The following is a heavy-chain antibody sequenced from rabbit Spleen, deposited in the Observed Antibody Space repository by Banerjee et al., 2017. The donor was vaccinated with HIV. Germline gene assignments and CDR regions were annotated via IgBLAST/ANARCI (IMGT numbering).Heavy chain of an antibody. V-gene: IGHV1S45*01. CDR3: ARASVGFNGYNHAYYYGMDL. CDR1: GFSFSDRDV. D-gene: IGHD6-1*01. CDR2: IYVGSIGDT. Sequence: QEQLVESGGGLVKPEGSLTLTCKASGFSFSDRDVMCWVRQAPGKGLEWIGCIYVGSIGDTYYASWAKGRFTISKTSSTTVTLQMTSLTAADTATYFCARASVGFNGYNHAYYYGMDLWGQGTLVTVS. J-gene: IGHJ6*01.